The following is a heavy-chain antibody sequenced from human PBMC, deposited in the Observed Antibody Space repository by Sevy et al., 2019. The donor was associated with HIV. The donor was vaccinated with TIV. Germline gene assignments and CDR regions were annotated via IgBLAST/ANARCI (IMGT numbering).Heavy chain of an antibody. Sequence: GGSLRLSCTASGITFKNYAMNWVRQAPGKGLNWVSRIFGSGGTTYYADSVRGRFTISRDTSKNTLFLQMNSLRTEATALYYGAGGRFDSSGSFDAFDIWGQGTMVTVSS. J-gene: IGHJ3*02. V-gene: IGHV3-23*01. D-gene: IGHD3-22*01. CDR1: GITFKNYA. CDR3: AGGRFDSSGSFDAFDI. CDR2: IFGSGGTT.